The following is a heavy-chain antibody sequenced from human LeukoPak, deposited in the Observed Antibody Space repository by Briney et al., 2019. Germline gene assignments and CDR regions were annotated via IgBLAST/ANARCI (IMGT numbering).Heavy chain of an antibody. Sequence: SETLSLTCAVYGGSFSGYYWSWIRQPPGKGLEWIGEINHSGSTNYNPSLKSRVTISVDTSKNQFSLKLSSVTAAGTAVYYCARTIRNTYQRYCSSTGCPPEPKMSFDYWGQGTLVTVSS. CDR1: GGSFSGYY. V-gene: IGHV4-34*01. J-gene: IGHJ4*02. CDR2: INHSGST. D-gene: IGHD2-2*01. CDR3: ARTIRNTYQRYCSSTGCPPEPKMSFDY.